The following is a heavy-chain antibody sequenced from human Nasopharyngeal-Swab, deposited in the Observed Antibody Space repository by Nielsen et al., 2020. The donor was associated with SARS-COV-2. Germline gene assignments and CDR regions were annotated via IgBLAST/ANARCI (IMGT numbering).Heavy chain of an antibody. Sequence: SETLSLTCSVSGGSFSGYYWIWIRQPPGKGLEWIVEINHSGSTNYNPSLKSRVTISVDTSKNQFSLKLSSVTAADTAVYYCARGPLPRYCSGGSCYSRDYYDMDVWGKGTTVTVSS. CDR3: ARGPLPRYCSGGSCYSRDYYDMDV. J-gene: IGHJ6*03. D-gene: IGHD2-15*01. V-gene: IGHV4-34*01. CDR1: GGSFSGYY. CDR2: INHSGST.